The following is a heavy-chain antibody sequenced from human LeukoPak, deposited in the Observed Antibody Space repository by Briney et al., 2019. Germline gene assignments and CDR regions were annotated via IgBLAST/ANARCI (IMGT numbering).Heavy chain of an antibody. Sequence: PGGSLRLSCAASGFIFSSYGMHWVRQAPGKGLEWVAVISYDGSNKYHADSVKGRFTISRDNSKNTLYLQMNSLRAEDTAVYYCAKEGDCSSTSCYGMDAWGQGTTVTVSS. V-gene: IGHV3-30*18. D-gene: IGHD2-2*01. J-gene: IGHJ6*02. CDR3: AKEGDCSSTSCYGMDA. CDR1: GFIFSSYG. CDR2: ISYDGSNK.